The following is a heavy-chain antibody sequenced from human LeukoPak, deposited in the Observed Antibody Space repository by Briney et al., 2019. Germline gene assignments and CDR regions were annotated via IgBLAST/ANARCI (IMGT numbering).Heavy chain of an antibody. CDR2: ISSSGSTI. V-gene: IGHV3-48*03. CDR1: GFPFSSYE. CDR3: ARLIVPAAMLDWFDP. J-gene: IGHJ5*02. Sequence: GGSLRLSCAASGFPFSSYEMNWVRQAPGKGLEGVSYISSSGSTIYYADSVKGRFTISRDNAKNSLYLQMNSLRAEDTAVYYCARLIVPAAMLDWFDPWGQGTLVTVSS. D-gene: IGHD2-2*01.